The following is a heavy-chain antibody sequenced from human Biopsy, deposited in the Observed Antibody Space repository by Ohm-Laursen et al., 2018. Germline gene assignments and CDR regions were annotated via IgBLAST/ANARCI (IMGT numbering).Heavy chain of an antibody. J-gene: IGHJ5*02. D-gene: IGHD2-21*02. V-gene: IGHV1-2*06. CDR3: SREQHYYSA. CDR2: VNPKKGDT. CDR1: GYTFTDDQ. Sequence: ASVKVSCKTTGYTFTDDQIHWVREAPGQGLEWMGLVNPKKGDTRHAQKFQGRVTMTSDVSVATVYMELTGLTSDDTAVYFCSREQHYYSAWGQGTLVTVSS.